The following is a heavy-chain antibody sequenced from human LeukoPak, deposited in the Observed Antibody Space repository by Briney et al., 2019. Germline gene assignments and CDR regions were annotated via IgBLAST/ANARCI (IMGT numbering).Heavy chain of an antibody. CDR1: GYTITNYG. CDR3: ARAGYSRFVDDLDY. Sequence: GATVKLSCTASGYTITNYGINWVRQAPGQGLEWMGWISAYNGNTKYTQKLQDRVTMTSDTSTSTACMELKTLRSDDTAVYFCARAGYSRFVDDLDYWGQGTLVTVSS. J-gene: IGHJ4*02. D-gene: IGHD1-26*01. CDR2: ISAYNGNT. V-gene: IGHV1-18*01.